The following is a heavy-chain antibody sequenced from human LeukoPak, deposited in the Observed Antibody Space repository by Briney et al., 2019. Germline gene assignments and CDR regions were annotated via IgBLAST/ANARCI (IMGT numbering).Heavy chain of an antibody. CDR3: AKSRNYGDYSGFDY. CDR1: GFTFGSYA. J-gene: IGHJ4*02. CDR2: ISGSGGST. D-gene: IGHD4-17*01. Sequence: GGSLRLSCAASGFTFGSYAMSWVRQAPGKGLEWVSAISGSGGSTYYADSVKGRFTISRDNSKNTLYLQMNSLRAEDTAVYYCAKSRNYGDYSGFDYWGQGTLVTVSS. V-gene: IGHV3-23*01.